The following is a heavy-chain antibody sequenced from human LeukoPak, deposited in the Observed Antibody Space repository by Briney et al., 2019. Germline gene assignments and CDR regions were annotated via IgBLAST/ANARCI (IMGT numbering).Heavy chain of an antibody. CDR3: AKRGVVIRGILVIGYHQEAYHYDF. CDR2: ISERGGST. D-gene: IGHD3-10*01. Sequence: GGSLRLSCVVSGISLSNYAMTWVRQAPGKGLEWVSYISERGGSTTYADSVKGRFTISRDTSLNTLYLQMNNLRAEDTAVYFCAKRGVVIRGILVIGYHQEAYHYDFWGQGVLVTVSS. CDR1: GISLSNYA. J-gene: IGHJ4*02. V-gene: IGHV3-23*01.